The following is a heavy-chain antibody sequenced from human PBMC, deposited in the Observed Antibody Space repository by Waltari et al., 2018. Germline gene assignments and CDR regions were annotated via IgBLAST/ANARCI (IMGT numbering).Heavy chain of an antibody. D-gene: IGHD6-19*01. Sequence: QVQLQESGPGLVKPSETLSLTCTVSGGSISSYYWSWIRQPPGKGLEWIGYIYYSGSTNYNPSLKSRVTISVDTSKNQFSLKLSSVTAADTAVYYCARGHSSNGWYYFDYWGQGTLVTVSS. CDR2: IYYSGST. V-gene: IGHV4-59*01. J-gene: IGHJ4*02. CDR1: GGSISSYY. CDR3: ARGHSSNGWYYFDY.